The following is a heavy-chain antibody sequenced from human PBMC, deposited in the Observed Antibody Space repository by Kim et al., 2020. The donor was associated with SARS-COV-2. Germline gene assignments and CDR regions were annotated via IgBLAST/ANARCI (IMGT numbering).Heavy chain of an antibody. V-gene: IGHV3-15*01. J-gene: IGHJ6*02. D-gene: IGHD3-22*01. CDR2: IKSKTDGGKT. CDR1: GFTFSNAW. CDR3: TTDLRIYYDSSGYYYYYGMDV. Sequence: GGSLRLSCAASGFTFSNAWMSWVRQAPGKGLEWVGRIKSKTDGGKTDYAAPVKGRFTISRDDSKNTLYLQMNSLKTEDTAVYYCTTDLRIYYDSSGYYYYYGMDVWGQGTTVTVSS.